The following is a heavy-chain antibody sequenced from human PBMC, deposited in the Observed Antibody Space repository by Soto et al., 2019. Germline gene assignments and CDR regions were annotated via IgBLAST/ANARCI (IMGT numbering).Heavy chain of an antibody. CDR3: ARTRRDGFGRWFDP. CDR1: GYTFTSCD. V-gene: IGHV1-8*01. D-gene: IGHD3-16*01. J-gene: IGHJ5*02. Sequence: QVQLVQSGAEVKKPGASVKVSCKASGYTFTSCDINWVRQAPGQGLEWMGWMNPNSGNTGYAQKFQGRVTMTRNTSISTAYMELSSLRSEDTAVYYCARTRRDGFGRWFDPWGQGTLVTVSS. CDR2: MNPNSGNT.